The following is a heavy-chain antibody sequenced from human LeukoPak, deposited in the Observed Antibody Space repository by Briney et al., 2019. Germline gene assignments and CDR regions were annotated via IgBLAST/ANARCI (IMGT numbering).Heavy chain of an antibody. Sequence: PGGSLRLPCAASGFTFSSYAMSWVRQPPGKGLEWIGSIYYSGSTYYNPSLKSRVTISVDTSKNQFSLKLSSVTAADTAVYYCARLGFWSGYYSPFFDYWGQGTLVTVSS. CDR1: GFTFSSYA. J-gene: IGHJ4*02. CDR2: IYYSGST. V-gene: IGHV4-39*01. D-gene: IGHD3-3*01. CDR3: ARLGFWSGYYSPFFDY.